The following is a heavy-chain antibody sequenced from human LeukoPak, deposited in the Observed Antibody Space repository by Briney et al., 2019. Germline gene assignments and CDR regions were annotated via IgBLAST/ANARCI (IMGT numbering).Heavy chain of an antibody. Sequence: GGSLRLSCAASGFTFSSYGMSWVRQAPGKGLEWVSVILGSGGRTFYADSVKGRFTISRDNSNNTLYLQMSSLRGDDTAVYYCATYGSGFGYWGQGTLVTVS. J-gene: IGHJ4*02. CDR2: ILGSGGRT. CDR1: GFTFSSYG. CDR3: ATYGSGFGY. V-gene: IGHV3-23*01. D-gene: IGHD3-10*01.